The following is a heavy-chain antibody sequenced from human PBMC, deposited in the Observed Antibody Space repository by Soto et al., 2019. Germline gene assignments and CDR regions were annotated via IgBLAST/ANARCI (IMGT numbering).Heavy chain of an antibody. CDR3: ATGEQWLVPFDS. D-gene: IGHD6-19*01. CDR1: GFTFRSCA. Sequence: EVQLLESGGGLEQPERSLRLSCAASGFTFRSCAMSWVRQAPGKGLEWVSDISGSGGTTYYADSVKGRFTISRDNSKNTLYLQMNSLRAEDTAVYYCATGEQWLVPFDSWGQGTLVTVSS. J-gene: IGHJ4*02. V-gene: IGHV3-23*01. CDR2: ISGSGGTT.